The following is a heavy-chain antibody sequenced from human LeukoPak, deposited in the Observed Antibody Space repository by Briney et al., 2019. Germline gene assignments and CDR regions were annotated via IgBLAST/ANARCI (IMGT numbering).Heavy chain of an antibody. J-gene: IGHJ4*02. Sequence: AWGSLRLSCAASGFTFSSYSMNWVRQAPGKGLEWVSSISSSSSYIYYADSVKGRFTISRDNAKNSLYLQMNSLRAEDTAVYYCARDPFSYCSGGSCYDEMKTYYFDYWGQGTLVTVSS. D-gene: IGHD2-15*01. CDR2: ISSSSSYI. V-gene: IGHV3-21*01. CDR1: GFTFSSYS. CDR3: ARDPFSYCSGGSCYDEMKTYYFDY.